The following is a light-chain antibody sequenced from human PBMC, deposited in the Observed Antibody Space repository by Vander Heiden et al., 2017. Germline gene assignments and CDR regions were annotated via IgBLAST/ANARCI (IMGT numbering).Light chain of an antibody. CDR1: QSLLHSNGYNY. CDR3: LQARQPLT. Sequence: DIVMTQSPLSLPVTPGEPASISCRSSQSLLHSNGYNYLDWCLQKPGQSPQLLNYWCSKRASGVPDRCRGSGSGTDFILNIRRVEAEDGGVYYCLQARQPLTFGQGTKVEIK. J-gene: IGKJ1*01. V-gene: IGKV2-28*01. CDR2: WCS.